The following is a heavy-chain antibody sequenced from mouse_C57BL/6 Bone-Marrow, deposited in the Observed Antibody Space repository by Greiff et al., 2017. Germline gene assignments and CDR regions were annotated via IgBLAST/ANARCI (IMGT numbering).Heavy chain of an antibody. Sequence: VQLQQPGAELVKPGASVKLSCKASGYTFTSYWMHWVKQRPGQGLAWIGMIHPNSGSTNYNEKFKSKATLTVDKSSSTAYMQLSSLTSEDSAVYYCARRYYGSYFDYWGQGTTLTVSS. J-gene: IGHJ2*01. CDR1: GYTFTSYW. V-gene: IGHV1-64*01. CDR2: IHPNSGST. D-gene: IGHD1-1*01. CDR3: ARRYYGSYFDY.